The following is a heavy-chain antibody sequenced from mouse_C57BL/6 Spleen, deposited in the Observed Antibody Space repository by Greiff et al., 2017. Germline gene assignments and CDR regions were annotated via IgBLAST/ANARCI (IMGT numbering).Heavy chain of an antibody. CDR1: GFTFSDYG. J-gene: IGHJ1*03. V-gene: IGHV5-17*01. D-gene: IGHD1-1*01. Sequence: EVQRVESGGGLVKPGGSLKLSCAASGFTFSDYGMHWVRQAPEKGLEWVAYISSGSNTIYYSDTVKGRFNISRDNAKNTLFLQMTSLRSEDTAMYYCARDYYGSSYWYFDVWGTGTTVTVSS. CDR3: ARDYYGSSYWYFDV. CDR2: ISSGSNTI.